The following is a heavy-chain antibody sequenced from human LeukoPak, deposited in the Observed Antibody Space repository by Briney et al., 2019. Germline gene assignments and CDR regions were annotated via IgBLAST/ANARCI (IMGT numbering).Heavy chain of an antibody. V-gene: IGHV3-48*01. CDR2: ISSSSSTI. Sequence: GGSLRLSCAASGFTFSSYSMNWVRQAPGKGLEWVSYISSSSSTIYYADSVKGRFTISRDNAKNSLYLQMNSLRAEDTAVYYCARVRSLYYYDSSGYSFDPWGQGTLVTVSS. CDR3: ARVRSLYYYDSSGYSFDP. CDR1: GFTFSSYS. D-gene: IGHD3-22*01. J-gene: IGHJ5*02.